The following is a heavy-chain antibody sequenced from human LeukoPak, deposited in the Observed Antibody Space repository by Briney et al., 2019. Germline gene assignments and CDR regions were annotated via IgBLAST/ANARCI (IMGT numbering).Heavy chain of an antibody. CDR1: GFTFDDYV. J-gene: IGHJ4*02. Sequence: GGSLRLSCAASGFTFDDYVMHWVRQAPGQGLEWVSGITWNSDNIAYADSVKGRFTISRDNSKNTLYLQMNSLRAEDTAVYYCAKDLYYYDSSGYFDYWGEGTLVTVSS. CDR2: ITWNSDNI. CDR3: AKDLYYYDSSGYFDY. D-gene: IGHD3-22*01. V-gene: IGHV3-9*01.